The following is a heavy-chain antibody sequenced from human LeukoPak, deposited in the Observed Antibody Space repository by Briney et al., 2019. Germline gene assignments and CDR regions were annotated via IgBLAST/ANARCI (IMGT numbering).Heavy chain of an antibody. CDR2: IYYSGST. J-gene: IGHJ3*02. D-gene: IGHD1-14*01. Sequence: SETLSLTCSVSGDSINNYYWSWIRQPPGRGLEWIGYIYYSGSTNYNPSLKSRLTISVDTSKNQFSLKLSSVTAADTAVYYCARLTKRNDPFAIWGQGTMVTASS. CDR1: GDSINNYY. V-gene: IGHV4-59*01. CDR3: ARLTKRNDPFAI.